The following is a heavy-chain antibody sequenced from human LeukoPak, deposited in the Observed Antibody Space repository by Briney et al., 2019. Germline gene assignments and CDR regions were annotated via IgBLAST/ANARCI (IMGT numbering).Heavy chain of an antibody. J-gene: IGHJ4*02. CDR3: AKARQGNWNVDY. CDR2: ISGSGVST. CDR1: GFTFSSYA. D-gene: IGHD1-1*01. Sequence: PGGSLRLSCAASGFTFSSYAMSWVRQAPGRGLEWVSAISGSGVSTYYADSVKGRFTVSRDNSKNTLYLQMNSLRAEDMAVYFCAKARQGNWNVDYWGQGTLVTVSS. V-gene: IGHV3-23*01.